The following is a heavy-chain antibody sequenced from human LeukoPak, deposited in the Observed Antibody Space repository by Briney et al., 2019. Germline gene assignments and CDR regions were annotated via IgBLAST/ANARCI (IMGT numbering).Heavy chain of an antibody. CDR3: ARDRIVGATESGYYYYYMDV. D-gene: IGHD1-26*01. J-gene: IGHJ6*03. Sequence: VASVKVSCKASGYTFTSYGISWVRQAPGQGLEWMGWISAYNGNTNYAQKLQGRVTMTTDTSTSTAYMELRSLRSDDTAVYYCARDRIVGATESGYYYYYMDVWGKGTTVTVSS. V-gene: IGHV1-18*01. CDR2: ISAYNGNT. CDR1: GYTFTSYG.